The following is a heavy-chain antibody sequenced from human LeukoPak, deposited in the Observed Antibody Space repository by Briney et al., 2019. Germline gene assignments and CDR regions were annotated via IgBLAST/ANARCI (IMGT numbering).Heavy chain of an antibody. D-gene: IGHD2-21*02. J-gene: IGHJ4*02. CDR1: GFTFSSYA. CDR2: ISGTSGTI. Sequence: GGSLRLSCAASGFTFSSYAMSWVRQAPGKGLEWVSGISGTSGTINYAAPVKGRFTISRGNSKNTLYLQMNSLRVDDMAVYYCAKRLGDPRAFDYWGQGTLVTVSS. V-gene: IGHV3-23*01. CDR3: AKRLGDPRAFDY.